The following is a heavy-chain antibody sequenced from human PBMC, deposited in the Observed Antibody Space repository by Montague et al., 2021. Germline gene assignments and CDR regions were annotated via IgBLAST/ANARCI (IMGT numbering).Heavy chain of an antibody. CDR1: SGSISSFS. J-gene: IGHJ4*02. D-gene: IGHD1-26*01. V-gene: IGHV4-59*01. CDR2: LFDSGAT. CDR3: ARRGQPVGRYPFDY. Sequence: SETLSLTCIVSSGSISSFSWAWIRQAPGKALEWIGHLFDSGATYYNPSLHSRLTFSLDTSRNHFFLRLTSVTAADTAVYYCARRGQPVGRYPFDYWGQGTLVTVSS.